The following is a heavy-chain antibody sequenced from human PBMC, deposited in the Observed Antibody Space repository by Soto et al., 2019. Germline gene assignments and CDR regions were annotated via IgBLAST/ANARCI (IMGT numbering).Heavy chain of an antibody. Sequence: PGGSLRLSCAASGFTFTSYSMHWVRQAPGQGLEWVSYITSKSTTIKYADSVKGRFTVSRDNAKNSLYLQLNSLRDEDTAVYYCARERGACSDSSCYPGPYDSWGQGTLVTVSS. CDR1: GFTFTSYS. D-gene: IGHD3-16*01. CDR2: ITSKSTTI. J-gene: IGHJ5*02. V-gene: IGHV3-48*02. CDR3: ARERGACSDSSCYPGPYDS.